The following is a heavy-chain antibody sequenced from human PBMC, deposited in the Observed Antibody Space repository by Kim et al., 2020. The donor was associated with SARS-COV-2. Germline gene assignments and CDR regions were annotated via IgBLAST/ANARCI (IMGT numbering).Heavy chain of an antibody. CDR2: ISYDGSNK. D-gene: IGHD3-9*01. Sequence: GGSLRLSCAASGFTFSSYGMHWVRQAPGKGQEWVAVISYDGSNKYYADSVKGRFTISRDNSKNTLYLQMNSLRAEDTAVYYCATAALLRYFDWLFSPMDVWGQGTTVTVSS. J-gene: IGHJ6*02. CDR1: GFTFSSYG. CDR3: ATAALLRYFDWLFSPMDV. V-gene: IGHV3-30*03.